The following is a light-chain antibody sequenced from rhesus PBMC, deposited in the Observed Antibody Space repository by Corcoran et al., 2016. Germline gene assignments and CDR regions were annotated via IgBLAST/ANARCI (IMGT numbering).Light chain of an antibody. CDR2: KAS. CDR3: QHGYGTPPWT. J-gene: IGKJ1*01. CDR1: ENVNNY. V-gene: IGKV1-74*01. Sequence: DIQMTQSPSSLSASVGDRVTITCRASENVNNYLNWYQQKPGKAPKLLIYKASTLQSGVPSRLSGSGSGTDYTFTISSLQPEDVATYYGQHGYGTPPWTFGQGTKVEIK.